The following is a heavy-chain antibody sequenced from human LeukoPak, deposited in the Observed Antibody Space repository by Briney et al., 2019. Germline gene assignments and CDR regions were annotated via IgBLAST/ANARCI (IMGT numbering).Heavy chain of an antibody. CDR3: ARGLHYDSSGYYR. V-gene: IGHV1-2*02. CDR2: INPNSGGT. Sequence: ASVKVSCKASGYTFTGYYMHWVRQAPGQGLEWMGWINPNSGGTNYAQKFQGRVTITRDTSISTAYMELSRLRSDDTAVYYCARGLHYDSSGYYRWGQGTLVTVSS. CDR1: GYTFTGYY. D-gene: IGHD3-22*01. J-gene: IGHJ4*02.